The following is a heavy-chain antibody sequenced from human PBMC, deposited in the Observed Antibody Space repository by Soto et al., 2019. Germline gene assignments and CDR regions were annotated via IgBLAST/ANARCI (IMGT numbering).Heavy chain of an antibody. CDR1: GFTFNSYV. D-gene: IGHD5-18*01. J-gene: IGHJ4*01. CDR2: ISRNAETI. Sequence: EVQLVDSGGGLVQPGVSLRLSCVASGFTFNSYVMNWVRQAPGKGLEWVSYISRNAETIHYADSVKGRFSISRDNAKNSLYLQMNSLRAEDTAAYFCARGSRGYNYASAPFFDYWGQGNRVIVSS. V-gene: IGHV3-48*03. CDR3: ARGSRGYNYASAPFFDY.